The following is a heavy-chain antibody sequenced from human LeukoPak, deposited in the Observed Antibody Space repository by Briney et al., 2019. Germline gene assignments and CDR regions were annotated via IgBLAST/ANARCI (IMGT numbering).Heavy chain of an antibody. D-gene: IGHD3-22*01. CDR3: ARHGYFDSSGYYPLDY. Sequence: PSETLSLTCTVSGGSISSYYWSWIRQPPGKGLEWIGYIYYSGSTDYNPSLKSRVTISVDTSKNQFSLKLTSVTAADTAVYHCARHGYFDSSGYYPLDYWGQGTLVTVSS. J-gene: IGHJ4*02. CDR1: GGSISSYY. V-gene: IGHV4-59*08. CDR2: IYYSGST.